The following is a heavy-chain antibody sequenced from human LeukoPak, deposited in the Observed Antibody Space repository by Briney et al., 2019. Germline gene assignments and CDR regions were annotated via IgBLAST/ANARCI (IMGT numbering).Heavy chain of an antibody. J-gene: IGHJ4*02. CDR3: AKDRNDCSSTSCYRIVSAPYFDY. CDR1: GFTFSSYG. Sequence: GGSLRLSCAASGFTFSSYGMSWVRQAPGKGLEWVSVISGSVGSTYYADSVKGRFTISRDNSKNTLYLQMNSLRAEDTAVYYCAKDRNDCSSTSCYRIVSAPYFDYWGQGTLVTVSS. CDR2: ISGSVGST. V-gene: IGHV3-23*01. D-gene: IGHD2-2*01.